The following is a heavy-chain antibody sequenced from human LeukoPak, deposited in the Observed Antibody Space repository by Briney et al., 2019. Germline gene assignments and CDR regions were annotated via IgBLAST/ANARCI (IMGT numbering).Heavy chain of an antibody. V-gene: IGHV6-1*01. CDR1: GDSVSSNNAA. D-gene: IGHD3-10*01. Sequence: SQTLSLTCAISGDSVSSNNAAWNWIRQSPSRGLEWLGGTFYRSKWSSEYATSMKGRITINPDTSKNQFSLQLISVTPEDTAVYYCARGDGPIHGRYYFDYWGQGTLITVSS. CDR3: ARGDGPIHGRYYFDY. CDR2: TFYRSKWSS. J-gene: IGHJ4*02.